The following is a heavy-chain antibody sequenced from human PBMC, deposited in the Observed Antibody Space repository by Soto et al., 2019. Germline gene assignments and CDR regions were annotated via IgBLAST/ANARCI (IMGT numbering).Heavy chain of an antibody. V-gene: IGHV4-34*02. Sequence: QAQIQQSGARLLKPSETLSLTCSVSGGSFTGYFYSWIRLSPGRGLEWIGEINDGGITKYSPSLKSRATMSPDKAKKQFSLRLTSVTAADTGVYYCAPTPRLLVPWGQGTPVVVSS. CDR2: INDGGIT. J-gene: IGHJ1*01. CDR3: APTPRLLVP. D-gene: IGHD2-8*02. CDR1: GGSFTGYF.